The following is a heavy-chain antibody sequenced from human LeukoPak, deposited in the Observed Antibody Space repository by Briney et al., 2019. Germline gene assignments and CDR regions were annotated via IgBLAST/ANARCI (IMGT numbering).Heavy chain of an antibody. D-gene: IGHD6-13*01. V-gene: IGHV4-4*07. Sequence: SETLSLTRIVSGGSISSYYWTWIRQPAGTGLEWIGRSYTSGSTNYNPALKSRVTMSVDTSKNQFSLKLSSVAAADTAVYCCARAQPFSIAAAKVTYYYMDVWGKGTTVTVSS. CDR1: GGSISSYY. J-gene: IGHJ6*03. CDR3: ARAQPFSIAAAKVTYYYMDV. CDR2: SYTSGST.